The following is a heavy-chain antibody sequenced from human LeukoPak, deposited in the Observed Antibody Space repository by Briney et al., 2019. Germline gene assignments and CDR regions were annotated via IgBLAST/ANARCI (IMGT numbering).Heavy chain of an antibody. CDR3: ARHLDWLSINFYYGMDV. Sequence: TGESLKISCEAFGYTFTTYWIAWVRQMPGKGLEWLGIIYPGDSDTRYSPSFQGQVTISADKPTKTAYLQWSSLKASDTGIYYCARHLDWLSINFYYGMDVWGQGPTVTVSS. D-gene: IGHD3/OR15-3a*01. CDR1: GYTFTTYW. CDR2: IYPGDSDT. V-gene: IGHV5-51*01. J-gene: IGHJ6*02.